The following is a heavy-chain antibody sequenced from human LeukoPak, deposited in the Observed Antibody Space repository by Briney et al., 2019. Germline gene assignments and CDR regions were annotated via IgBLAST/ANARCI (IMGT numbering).Heavy chain of an antibody. J-gene: IGHJ4*02. CDR2: ISYDGSNK. CDR3: AREVRGTFDY. V-gene: IGHV3-30*04. CDR1: GFTFSSYA. Sequence: GRSLRVSCAASGFTFSSYAMHWVRQAPGKRLEWVAVISYDGSNKYYADSVKGRFTISRDNSKNTLYLQMNSLRAEDTAVYYCAREVRGTFDYWGQGTLVTVSS. D-gene: IGHD1-26*01.